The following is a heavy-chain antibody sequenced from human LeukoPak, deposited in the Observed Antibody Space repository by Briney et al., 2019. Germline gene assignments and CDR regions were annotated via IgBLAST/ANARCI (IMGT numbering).Heavy chain of an antibody. CDR3: ATDSPGYSSGWYTF. J-gene: IGHJ4*02. CDR2: FDPEDGET. D-gene: IGHD6-19*01. V-gene: IGHV1-24*01. CDR1: GYTLIELS. Sequence: ASVKVSCKVSGYTLIELSMHWVRQAPGKGLEWMGGFDPEDGETIYAQKFQGRVTMTEDTSTDTAYMELSSLRSEDTAVYYCATDSPGYSSGWYTFWGQGTLVTVSS.